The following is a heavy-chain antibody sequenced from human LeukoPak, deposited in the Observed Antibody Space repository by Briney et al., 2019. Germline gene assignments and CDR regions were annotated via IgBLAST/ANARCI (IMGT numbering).Heavy chain of an antibody. CDR3: AREAYYYDSSGYYRLGVDY. J-gene: IGHJ4*02. CDR1: GGSISSYY. V-gene: IGHV4-59*01. D-gene: IGHD3-22*01. CDR2: IYYSGST. Sequence: ASETLSLTCTVSGGSISSYYWSWIRQPPGKGLEWIGYIYYSGSTNYNPSLKSRVTITVDKYKNQFSLKKSAVKAADTAGYYWAREAYYYDSSGYYRLGVDYWGQGTLVTVSS.